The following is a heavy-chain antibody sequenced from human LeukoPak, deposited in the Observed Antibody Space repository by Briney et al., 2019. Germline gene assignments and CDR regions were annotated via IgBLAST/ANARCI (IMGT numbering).Heavy chain of an antibody. Sequence: GGSLRLSCAASGFTFSSYAMHWVRQAPGKGLEWVAVISYDGSNKYYADSVKGRFTISTDNSKNTLYLQMNSLRAEDTAVYYCARERVVPAAADPYYYYYGMDVWGQGTTVTVSS. CDR1: GFTFSSYA. D-gene: IGHD2-2*01. CDR2: ISYDGSNK. J-gene: IGHJ6*02. V-gene: IGHV3-30*04. CDR3: ARERVVPAAADPYYYYYGMDV.